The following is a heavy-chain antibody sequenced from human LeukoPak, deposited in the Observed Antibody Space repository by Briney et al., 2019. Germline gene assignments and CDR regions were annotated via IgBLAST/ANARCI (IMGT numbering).Heavy chain of an antibody. D-gene: IGHD5-18*01. CDR2: IKTDGSST. V-gene: IGHV3-74*01. CDR3: AKSTGGYTGYFNL. CDR1: GFTFSTYW. Sequence: GGSLRLSCAASGFTFSTYWMHWVRQAPGKGLVWVSHIKTDGSSTTYADSVKGRFTISRDNSKNTLYLQMNSLRAEDTAVYYCAKSTGGYTGYFNLWGRGTLVTVSS. J-gene: IGHJ2*01.